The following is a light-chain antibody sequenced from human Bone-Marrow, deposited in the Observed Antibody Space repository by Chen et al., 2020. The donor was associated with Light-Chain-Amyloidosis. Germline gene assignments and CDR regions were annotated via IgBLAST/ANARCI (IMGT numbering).Light chain of an antibody. CDR2: RDT. V-gene: IGLV3-25*03. Sequence: SYELTQPPSASVSPGQTARITCSGDDLPTKYAYWYQQKPGQAPVLVIHRDTERPSGISERFSGSSSGTTATLTISGVQAEDEADYHCQSADSSGTYEVIFGGGTNLTVL. CDR1: DLPTKY. J-gene: IGLJ2*01. CDR3: QSADSSGTYEVI.